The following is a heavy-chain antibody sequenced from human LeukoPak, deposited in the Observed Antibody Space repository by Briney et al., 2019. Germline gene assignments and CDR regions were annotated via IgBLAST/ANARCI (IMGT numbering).Heavy chain of an antibody. J-gene: IGHJ4*02. V-gene: IGHV3-9*01. CDR1: GFTFDDYA. CDR3: AKDIGAAAGLDY. Sequence: PGGSLRLSCAASGFTFDDYAMHWVRQAPGKGLEWVSGISWNSGSIGYADSVKGRFTISRDNAKNSLYLQMNSLRAGDAALYYCAKDIGAAAGLDYWGQGTLVTVSS. CDR2: ISWNSGSI. D-gene: IGHD6-13*01.